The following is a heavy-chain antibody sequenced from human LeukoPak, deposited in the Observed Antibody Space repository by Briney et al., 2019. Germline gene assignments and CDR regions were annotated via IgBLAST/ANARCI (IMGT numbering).Heavy chain of an antibody. V-gene: IGHV3-9*01. CDR1: GFTFDDYA. D-gene: IGHD4-23*01. Sequence: GGSLRLSCAASGFTFDDYAMHWVRQAPGKGLEWVSGISWNSGSIGYADSVKGRFTISRDNAKNSLYLQMNSLRAEDTALYYCAKDTTYRGNSFEVDYWGQGTLVTVSS. J-gene: IGHJ4*02. CDR3: AKDTTYRGNSFEVDY. CDR2: ISWNSGSI.